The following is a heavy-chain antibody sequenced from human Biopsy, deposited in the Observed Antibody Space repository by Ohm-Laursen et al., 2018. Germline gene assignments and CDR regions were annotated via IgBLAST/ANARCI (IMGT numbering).Heavy chain of an antibody. D-gene: IGHD2-15*01. CDR2: IYYTGST. Sequence: SDTLSLTCTVSRDSISNYYWTWIRQSPGKGLEWIGYIYYTGSTNYNPSLKSRVTISADTSKNQFSLKLGSVTVADTAVFYCARRGSGGRSFDYWGQGSLVTVSS. CDR3: ARRGSGGRSFDY. J-gene: IGHJ4*02. V-gene: IGHV4-59*08. CDR1: RDSISNYY.